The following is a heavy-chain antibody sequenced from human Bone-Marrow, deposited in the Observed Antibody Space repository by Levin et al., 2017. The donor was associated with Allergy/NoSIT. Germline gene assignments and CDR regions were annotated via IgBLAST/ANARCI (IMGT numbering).Heavy chain of an antibody. Sequence: QSGGSLRLSCAASGFTFSSYGMHWVRQAPGKGLEWVAVISYDGSNKYYADSVKGRFTISRDNSKNTLYLQMNSLRAEDTAVYYCFLKTAAAGTLFDYWGQGTLVTVSS. V-gene: IGHV3-30*03. CDR2: ISYDGSNK. CDR1: GFTFSSYG. J-gene: IGHJ4*02. D-gene: IGHD6-13*01. CDR3: FLKTAAAGTLFDY.